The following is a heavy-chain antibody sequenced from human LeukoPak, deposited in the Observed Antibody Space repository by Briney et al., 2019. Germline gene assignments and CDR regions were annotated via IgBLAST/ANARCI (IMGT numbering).Heavy chain of an antibody. CDR1: GFTFSSYG. J-gene: IGHJ6*02. CDR3: ARDLSRGKYYYGSGSHRWEYYYYGMDV. V-gene: IGHV3-33*08. Sequence: GGSLRLSCAASGFTFSSYGMHWVRQAPGKGLEWVAVIWYDGSNKYYADSVKGRFTISRDNSKNTLYLQMNSLRAEDTAVYYCARDLSRGKYYYGSGSHRWEYYYYGMDVWGQGTTVTVSS. D-gene: IGHD3-10*01. CDR2: IWYDGSNK.